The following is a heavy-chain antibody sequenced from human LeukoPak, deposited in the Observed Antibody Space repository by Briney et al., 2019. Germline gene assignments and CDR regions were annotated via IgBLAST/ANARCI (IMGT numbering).Heavy chain of an antibody. D-gene: IGHD7-27*01. CDR2: VDSTGVYT. V-gene: IGHV3-23*01. CDR3: ARESQRGNHFDS. Sequence: GGSLRLSCAASGLIFSNKAMSWVRQAPGKGLEWIAAVDSTGVYTWYADSVKGRFTISRDNSKSTLYLQMNNLRAEDTAVYRCARESQRGNHFDSWGQGSLVTVSS. CDR1: GLIFSNKA. J-gene: IGHJ4*02.